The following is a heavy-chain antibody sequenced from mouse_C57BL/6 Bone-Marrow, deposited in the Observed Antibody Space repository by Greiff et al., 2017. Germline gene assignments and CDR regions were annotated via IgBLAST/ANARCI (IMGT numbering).Heavy chain of an antibody. CDR2: INPYNGGT. Sequence: EVQVVESGPVLVKPGASVKMSCKASGYTFTDYYMNWVKQSHGKSLEWIGVINPYNGGTSYNQKFKGKATLTVDKSSSTAYMERNSLTSEDSAVYYCAREWTGRGFAYWGQGTLVTVSA. J-gene: IGHJ3*01. CDR3: AREWTGRGFAY. D-gene: IGHD4-1*01. V-gene: IGHV1-19*01. CDR1: GYTFTDYY.